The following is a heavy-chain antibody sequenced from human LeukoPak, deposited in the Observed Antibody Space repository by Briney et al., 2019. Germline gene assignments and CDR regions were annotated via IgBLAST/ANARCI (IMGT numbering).Heavy chain of an antibody. CDR2: ISSSSSYI. Sequence: PGGSLRLSCAASGFTFSSYSMNWVRRAPGKGLEWVSSISSSSSYIYYADSVKGRFTISRDNAKNSLYLQMNSLRAEDTAVYYCASEPTRHFDYWGQGTLVTVSS. V-gene: IGHV3-21*01. CDR1: GFTFSSYS. CDR3: ASEPTRHFDY. D-gene: IGHD5-12*01. J-gene: IGHJ4*02.